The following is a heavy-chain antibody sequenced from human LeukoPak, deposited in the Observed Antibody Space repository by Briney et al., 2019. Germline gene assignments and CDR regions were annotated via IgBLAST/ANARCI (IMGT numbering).Heavy chain of an antibody. J-gene: IGHJ3*02. CDR2: IYYSGST. Sequence: SETLSLTCTVSGGSISSYYWSWIRQPPGKGLEWIGYIYYSGSTNYNPSLKSRVTISVDTSKNQFSLKLSSVTAADTAVYYCARRLMRARGYSYGYVRIYDAFDIWGQGTMVTVSS. CDR1: GGSISSYY. V-gene: IGHV4-59*08. D-gene: IGHD5-18*01. CDR3: ARRLMRARGYSYGYVRIYDAFDI.